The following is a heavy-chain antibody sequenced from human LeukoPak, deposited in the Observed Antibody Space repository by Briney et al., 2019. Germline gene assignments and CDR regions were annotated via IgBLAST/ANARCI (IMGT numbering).Heavy chain of an antibody. CDR1: GSTFRNAW. Sequence: NAGGSLRLSCAASGSTFRNAWMSWVRQAPGKGLEWVGLIKSKTDGGTTDYAAPVKGRFTISRDDSKNTLYLQMNSLKTEDTAVYYCTTVAIKVYWGQGTLVTVSS. CDR2: IKSKTDGGTT. CDR3: TTVAIKVY. J-gene: IGHJ4*02. V-gene: IGHV3-15*01.